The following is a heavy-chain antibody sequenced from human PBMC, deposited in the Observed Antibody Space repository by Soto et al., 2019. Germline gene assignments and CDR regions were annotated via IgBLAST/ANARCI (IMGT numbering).Heavy chain of an antibody. CDR1: GYTFTSYG. J-gene: IGHJ5*02. CDR2: ISAYNGNT. CDR3: ARSVTMIVVVPHWFDP. Sequence: ASVKVSCKASGYTFTSYGISWVRQAPGQGLEWMGWISAYNGNTNYAQKLQGRVTMTTDTSTSTAYMELRSLRSDDTAVYYCARSVTMIVVVPHWFDPWGQGTLVTVSS. D-gene: IGHD3-22*01. V-gene: IGHV1-18*01.